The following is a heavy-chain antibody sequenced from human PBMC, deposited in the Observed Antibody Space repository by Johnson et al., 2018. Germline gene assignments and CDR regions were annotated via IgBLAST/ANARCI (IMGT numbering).Heavy chain of an antibody. D-gene: IGHD3-22*01. V-gene: IGHV3-30*03. Sequence: QVQLVQSGGGVVQXGKSLTLXCATSGFTFTHYDLNWVRQAPGKGLEWVAVIPYDGIDKYYADSVRGRFTISRDNSKNTLHLQMNSLRPEDTAVYYSARDKAPYYFDWYFQFWGQGTLVTVSS. CDR3: ARDKAPYYFDWYFQF. J-gene: IGHJ1*01. CDR1: GFTFTHYD. CDR2: IPYDGIDK.